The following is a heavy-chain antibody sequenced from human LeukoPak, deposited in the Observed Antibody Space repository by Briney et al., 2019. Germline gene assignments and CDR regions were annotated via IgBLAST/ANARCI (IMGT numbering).Heavy chain of an antibody. J-gene: IGHJ4*02. D-gene: IGHD2-15*01. CDR2: IDWDDDK. CDR1: GFSLSTSGVC. Sequence: SGPALVNPTQTLTLTCTFSGFSLSTSGVCVSWFRQAPGKALEWLARIDWDDDKYYSTSLKTRLTIPKDTSKNQVVLTMTNMDPVDTATYYCARIREYCSGGTCYRGSYYFDYWGQGNLVTVSS. V-gene: IGHV2-70*11. CDR3: ARIREYCSGGTCYRGSYYFDY.